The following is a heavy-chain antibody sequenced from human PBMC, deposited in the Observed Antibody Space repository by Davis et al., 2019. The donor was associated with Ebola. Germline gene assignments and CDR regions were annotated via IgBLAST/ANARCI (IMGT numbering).Heavy chain of an antibody. V-gene: IGHV1-69*05. J-gene: IGHJ4*02. CDR2: IIPIFGTA. CDR3: ARGGGLVDY. CDR1: GGTFSSYA. Sequence: AASVKVSCKASGGTFSSYAISWVRQAPGQGLEWMGGIIPIFGTANYAQKFQGRVTMTTDTSTSTAYMELRSLRSDDTAVYYCARGGGLVDYWGQGTLVTVSS. D-gene: IGHD1-26*01.